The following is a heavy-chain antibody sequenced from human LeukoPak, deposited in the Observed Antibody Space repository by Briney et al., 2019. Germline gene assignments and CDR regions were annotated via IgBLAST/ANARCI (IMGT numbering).Heavy chain of an antibody. V-gene: IGHV1-2*06. D-gene: IGHD3-22*01. J-gene: IGHJ4*02. CDR3: ARMTYYYDSSGYYYVDY. CDR1: GYTFTGYY. CDR2: INPNSGGT. Sequence: ASVKVSCMASGYTFTGYYMHWVRQAPGQGLEWMGRINPNSGGTNYAQKFQGRVTMTRDTSISTAYMELSRLRSDDTAVYYCARMTYYYDSSGYYYVDYWGQGTLVTVSS.